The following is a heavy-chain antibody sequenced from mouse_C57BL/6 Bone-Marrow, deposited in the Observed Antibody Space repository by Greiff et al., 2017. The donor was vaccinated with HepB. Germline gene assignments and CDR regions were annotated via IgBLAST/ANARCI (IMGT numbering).Heavy chain of an antibody. D-gene: IGHD1-1*01. CDR3: ARLGYYGSSYDWYFDV. Sequence: EVMLVESGPGLAKPSQTLSLTCSVTGYSITSDYWNWIRKFPGNKLEYMGYISYSGSTYYNPSLKSRISITRDTSKNQYYLQLNSVTTEDTATYYCARLGYYGSSYDWYFDVWGTGTTVAVSS. V-gene: IGHV3-8*01. CDR2: ISYSGST. J-gene: IGHJ1*03. CDR1: GYSITSDY.